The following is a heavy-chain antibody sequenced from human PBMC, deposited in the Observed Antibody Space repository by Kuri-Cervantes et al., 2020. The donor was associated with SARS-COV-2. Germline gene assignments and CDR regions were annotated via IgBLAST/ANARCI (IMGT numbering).Heavy chain of an antibody. CDR3: IAYPHGWVTGGGF. J-gene: IGHJ4*02. V-gene: IGHV4-39*03. D-gene: IGHD6-19*01. CDR1: GGSISSSDNYF. CDR2: IHSGGNT. Sequence: SETLSLTCTVSGGSISSSDNYFWGWIRQSPGKGLEWIATIHSGGNTYYNVSLRSRLTMSVDTSKNQFSLRLTSVTAADMAVYYCIAYPHGWVTGGGFWGQGTLVTVSS.